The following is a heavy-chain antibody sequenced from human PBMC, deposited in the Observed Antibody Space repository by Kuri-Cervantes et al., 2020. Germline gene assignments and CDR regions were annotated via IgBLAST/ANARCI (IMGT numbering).Heavy chain of an antibody. CDR2: ISAYNGNA. J-gene: IGHJ4*02. CDR1: GYTFTSYG. Sequence: ASVKVSCKASGYTFTSYGISWVRQAPGQGLEWMGWISAYNGNANYAQRLQGRVTMTTDTSTSTAYMELRSLRSDDMAVYYCAGDLSADYWGQGTLVTVSS. CDR3: AGDLSADY. V-gene: IGHV1-18*03.